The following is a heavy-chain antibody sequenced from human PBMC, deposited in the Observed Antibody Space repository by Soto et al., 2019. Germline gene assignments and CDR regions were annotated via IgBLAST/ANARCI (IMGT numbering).Heavy chain of an antibody. Sequence: GGSLRLSCAPSGFTFSRNWMHWVRQAPGKGLVWVARINTDGSFTTHADSVKGRFTISRDNAKNILYLQMNSLRAEDTAVYYCADFGSDWSASYWGQGTLVPVSS. V-gene: IGHV3-74*01. CDR3: ADFGSDWSASY. J-gene: IGHJ4*02. D-gene: IGHD6-19*01. CDR1: GFTFSRNW. CDR2: INTDGSFT.